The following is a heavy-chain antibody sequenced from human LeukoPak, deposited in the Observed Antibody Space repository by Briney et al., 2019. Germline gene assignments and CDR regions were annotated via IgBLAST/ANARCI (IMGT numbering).Heavy chain of an antibody. CDR3: ARDYGMYYDILTGSLVY. CDR1: GYTFTGYY. CDR2: INPNSGGT. Sequence: ASVKVSCKASGYTFTGYYIHWVRQAPGQGLEWMGWINPNSGGTNYAQKFQGRVTMTRDTSISTAYMELSRLRSDDTAVYYCARDYGMYYDILTGSLVYWGQGTLVTVSS. V-gene: IGHV1-2*02. J-gene: IGHJ4*02. D-gene: IGHD3-9*01.